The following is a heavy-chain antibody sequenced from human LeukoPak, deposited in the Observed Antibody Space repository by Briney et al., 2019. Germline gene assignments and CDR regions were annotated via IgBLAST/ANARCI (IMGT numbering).Heavy chain of an antibody. J-gene: IGHJ1*01. CDR2: IRSKTDGGTT. D-gene: IGHD3-3*01. CDR1: GFTFRDAW. CDR3: AKHIYGVVSIQQ. Sequence: GGSLRLSCAASGFTFRDAWMTWVRQAPGKGLEWVGRIRSKTDGGTTDYAVSVQGRFTISRDDSKNTLYLQMSSLKTEDTAVYYCAKHIYGVVSIQQWGQGTLATVSS. V-gene: IGHV3-15*01.